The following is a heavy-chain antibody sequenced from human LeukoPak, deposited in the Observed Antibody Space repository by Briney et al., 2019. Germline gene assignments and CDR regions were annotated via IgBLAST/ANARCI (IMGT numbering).Heavy chain of an antibody. V-gene: IGHV4-30-2*01. J-gene: IGHJ4*02. Sequence: SQTLSLTCTVSGGSISSGGYYWSWIRQPPGKGLEWIGCIYQSGSTYYNPSLKSRVTISVDRSKNQFSLMLSSVTAADTAVYYCASVQGPRPYYFDYWGQGTLVTVSS. CDR3: ASVQGPRPYYFDY. CDR1: GGSISSGGYY. CDR2: IYQSGST.